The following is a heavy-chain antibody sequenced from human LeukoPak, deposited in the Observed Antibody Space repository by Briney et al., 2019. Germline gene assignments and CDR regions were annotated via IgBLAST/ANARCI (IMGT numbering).Heavy chain of an antibody. Sequence: GESLKISCKGSGYSFTSYWIGWVRQMPGKGLEWMGIIYPDDSDTRYSPSSQGQVTISADKSISTAYLQWSSLKASDTAIYYCAKQSILAYFDYWGQGTLVTVSS. CDR3: AKQSILAYFDY. CDR2: IYPDDSDT. V-gene: IGHV5-51*01. J-gene: IGHJ4*02. D-gene: IGHD2-21*01. CDR1: GYSFTSYW.